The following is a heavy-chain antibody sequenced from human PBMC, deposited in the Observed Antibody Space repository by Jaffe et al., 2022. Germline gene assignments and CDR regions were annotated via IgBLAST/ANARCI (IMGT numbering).Heavy chain of an antibody. CDR3: ARGTYYYPSAANYYEVKFDY. Sequence: QVQLVQSGSELRKPGASVKVSCKASGYTFSNHAINWVRQAPGQGLEWMGWIATDTGDPTYAQGFTGRFVFSLDTSVSTSYLQISNLKAEDSAVYFCARGTYYYPSAANYYEVKFDYWGQGSLVIVSS. CDR2: IATDTGDP. CDR1: GYTFSNHA. J-gene: IGHJ4*02. V-gene: IGHV7-4-1*02. D-gene: IGHD3-10*01.